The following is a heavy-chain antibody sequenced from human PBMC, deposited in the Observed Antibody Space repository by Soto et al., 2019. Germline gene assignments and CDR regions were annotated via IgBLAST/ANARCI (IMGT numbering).Heavy chain of an antibody. CDR2: ISHNGGST. CDR3: ARAETIAAAPLDY. D-gene: IGHD6-13*01. CDR1: GFIFSSYA. V-gene: IGHV3-64*02. Sequence: GSLRLSCAASGFIFSSYAMNWVRQAPGKGLEYVSAISHNGGSTYYADSVKGRFTISRDNSKKTLYLQMGSLRVDDTAVYYCARAETIAAAPLDYWGQGTLVTVSS. J-gene: IGHJ4*02.